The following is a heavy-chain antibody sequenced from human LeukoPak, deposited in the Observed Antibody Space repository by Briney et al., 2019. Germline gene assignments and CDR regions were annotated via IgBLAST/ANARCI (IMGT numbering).Heavy chain of an antibody. J-gene: IGHJ4*02. D-gene: IGHD3-22*01. CDR2: INHDGSST. CDR3: VRDWGYDSSGYWQKYFDS. V-gene: IGHV3-74*01. Sequence: WGSLRLSCATSGFTFSTFWMHWVRQVPGKGLVWVSRINHDGSSTNYADSVKGRFTISRDNAKNTLHLQMNSLRAEDTAVYYCVRDWGYDSSGYWQKYFDSWGQGTLVTVSS. CDR1: GFTFSTFW.